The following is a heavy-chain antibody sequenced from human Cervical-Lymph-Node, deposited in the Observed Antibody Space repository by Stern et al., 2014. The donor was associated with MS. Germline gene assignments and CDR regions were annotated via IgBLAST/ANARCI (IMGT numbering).Heavy chain of an antibody. CDR1: GGSISSGGYY. Sequence: VQLVESCPGLLNPSQTLSLTCTVSGGSISSGGYYWNLIRQHPEKGLAWIGYIYHTCSPYYNPPLKSRVTITMHTSEKRFAQTLTSVSAADTAMYYCARDVALGYYDSSGYFAFDIWGPGTMVTVSS. D-gene: IGHD3-22*01. CDR3: ARDVALGYYDSSGYFAFDI. V-gene: IGHV4-31*03. CDR2: IYHTCSP. J-gene: IGHJ3*02.